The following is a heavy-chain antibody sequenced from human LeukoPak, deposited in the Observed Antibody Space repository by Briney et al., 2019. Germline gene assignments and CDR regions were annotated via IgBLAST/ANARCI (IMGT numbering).Heavy chain of an antibody. CDR1: GFTFTSSA. CDR2: IVVGSGNT. CDR3: AADPLYSYALDAFDI. D-gene: IGHD5-18*01. J-gene: IGHJ3*02. Sequence: SVKVSCKASGFTFTSSAVQWVRQARGQRLEWIGWIVVGSGNTNYAQKFQERVTITRDMSTSTAYMELSSLRSEDTAVYYCAADPLYSYALDAFDIWGQGTMVTVSS. V-gene: IGHV1-58*01.